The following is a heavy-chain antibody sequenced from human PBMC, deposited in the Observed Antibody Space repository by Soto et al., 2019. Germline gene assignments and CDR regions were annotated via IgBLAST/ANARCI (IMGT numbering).Heavy chain of an antibody. D-gene: IGHD3-3*01. V-gene: IGHV4-59*01. CDR1: GGSISSYY. CDR3: ARASTIFGVADDAFDI. Sequence: QVQLQESGPGLVKPSETLSLTCTVSGGSISSYYWSWIRQPPGKGLEWIGYIYYSGSTNYNPSLKSRVTISVDTSKNQCSLKLSSVTAADTAVYYCARASTIFGVADDAFDIWGQGTMVTVSS. CDR2: IYYSGST. J-gene: IGHJ3*02.